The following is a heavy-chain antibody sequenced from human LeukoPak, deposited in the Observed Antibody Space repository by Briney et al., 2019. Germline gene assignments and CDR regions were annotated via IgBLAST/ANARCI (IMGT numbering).Heavy chain of an antibody. J-gene: IGHJ4*02. Sequence: GSLRLSCAASGIIFDNNAMSWVRQAPGKGLEWVSAISGSGGATFYAGSVRGRFTISRDNSKNTLYLQVNSLRAEDTAVYYCAKGYASGTYYSDYWGQGTLVTVSS. V-gene: IGHV3-23*01. CDR2: ISGSGGAT. D-gene: IGHD3-10*01. CDR1: GIIFDNNA. CDR3: AKGYASGTYYSDY.